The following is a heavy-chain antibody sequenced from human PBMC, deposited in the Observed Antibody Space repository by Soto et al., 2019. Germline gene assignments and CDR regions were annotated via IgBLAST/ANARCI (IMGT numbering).Heavy chain of an antibody. J-gene: IGHJ4*02. V-gene: IGHV3-48*03. CDR3: GRKDGVSLD. CDR2: ISIRGSTI. CDR1: GFTFSSYE. Sequence: GGSLRLSCAASGFTFSSYEMNWVRQAPGKGLEWVSCISIRGSTIYYADSVKGRFTISRDNTKKSLYLQMSSLRAEDTAVYYCGRKDGVSLDWGQGTLVTVSS. D-gene: IGHD4-17*01.